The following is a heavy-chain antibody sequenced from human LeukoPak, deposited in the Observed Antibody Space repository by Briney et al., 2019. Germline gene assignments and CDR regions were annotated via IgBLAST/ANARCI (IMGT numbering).Heavy chain of an antibody. J-gene: IGHJ6*02. CDR1: GFTFSSYA. V-gene: IGHV3-23*01. D-gene: IGHD4-11*01. Sequence: GGSLRLSCAASGFTFSSYAMSWVRQAPGKGLEWVSAISGSGGSTYYADSVKGRFTISSDNSKNTLYLQMNSLRAEDTAVYYCARDSSTTILYYYYYGMDVWGQGTTVTVSS. CDR3: ARDSSTTILYYYYYGMDV. CDR2: ISGSGGST.